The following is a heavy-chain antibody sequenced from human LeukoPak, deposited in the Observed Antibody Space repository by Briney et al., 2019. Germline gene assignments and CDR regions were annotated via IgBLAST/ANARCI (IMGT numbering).Heavy chain of an antibody. D-gene: IGHD3-16*01. J-gene: IGHJ3*02. Sequence: PGGSLRLSCAASGFTVSSNYMSWVRQAPGKGLEWVSIIYSGGSTYYADSVKGRFTISRHNSKNTLYLQMNSLRAEDTAVYYCAREVGGSAFDIWGQGTMVTVPS. CDR1: GFTVSSNY. V-gene: IGHV3-53*04. CDR2: IYSGGST. CDR3: AREVGGSAFDI.